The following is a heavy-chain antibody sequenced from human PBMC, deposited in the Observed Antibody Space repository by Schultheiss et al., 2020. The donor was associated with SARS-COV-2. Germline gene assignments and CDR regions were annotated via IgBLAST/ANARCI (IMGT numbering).Heavy chain of an antibody. CDR3: VREGDYGDYHTFAS. CDR1: GGSMSSYY. CDR2: IYQNGNT. Sequence: SETLSLTCTVSGGSMSSYYWSWIRQPPGKGLEWIGYIYQNGNTNYNPSLKSRVTISRDTSKKQFSLKLSSVTAADTAVYYCVREGDYGDYHTFASWGQGTLVTVSS. D-gene: IGHD4-17*01. J-gene: IGHJ5*01. V-gene: IGHV4-59*01.